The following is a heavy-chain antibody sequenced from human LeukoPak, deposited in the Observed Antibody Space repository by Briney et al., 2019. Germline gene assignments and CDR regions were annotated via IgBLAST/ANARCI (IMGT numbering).Heavy chain of an antibody. Sequence: GGSLRLSCAASGCTFSSYWMSWVRQAPGKGLEWVANIKQDGSEKYYVDSVKGRFTISRDNAKNSLYLQMNSLRAEDTAVYYCARSLYPSGSFFDYWGQGTLVTVSS. V-gene: IGHV3-7*01. D-gene: IGHD6-13*01. CDR1: GCTFSSYW. CDR2: IKQDGSEK. J-gene: IGHJ4*02. CDR3: ARSLYPSGSFFDY.